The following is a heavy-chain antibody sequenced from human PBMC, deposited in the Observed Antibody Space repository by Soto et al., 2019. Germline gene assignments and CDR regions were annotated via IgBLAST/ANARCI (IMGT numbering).Heavy chain of an antibody. J-gene: IGHJ6*02. CDR2: IYYSGST. CDR1: GGSISSYY. D-gene: IGHD4-17*01. V-gene: IGHV4-59*01. Sequence: PSETLSLTCTVSGGSISSYYWSWIRQPPGKGLEWIGYIYYSGSTNYNPSLESRVTISVDTSKNQFSLKLSSVTAADTAVYYCAREGGYGGNSGMDVWGQGTTVTVSS. CDR3: AREGGYGGNSGMDV.